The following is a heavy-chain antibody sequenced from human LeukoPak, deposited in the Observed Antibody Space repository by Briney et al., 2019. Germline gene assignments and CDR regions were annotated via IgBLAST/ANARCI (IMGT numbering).Heavy chain of an antibody. D-gene: IGHD2/OR15-2a*01. V-gene: IGHV3-74*01. J-gene: IGHJ4*02. CDR1: GFTFSNYF. CDR2: ITGDGSST. CDR3: VRLYAY. Sequence: VQPGGSLRLSCTASGFTFSNYFMRWVRQVPGEGPVWVSRITGDGSSTSYADSVKGRFTISRDNAKNTLYLKMNSLRAEDTALYYCVRLYAYWGQGTLVTVSS.